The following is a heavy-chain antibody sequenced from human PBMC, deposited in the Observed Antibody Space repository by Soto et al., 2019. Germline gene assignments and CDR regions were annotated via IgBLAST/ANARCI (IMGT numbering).Heavy chain of an antibody. CDR3: AKSKSMYYYDSSGSWFDP. CDR2: ISGSGGST. D-gene: IGHD3-22*01. V-gene: IGHV3-23*01. J-gene: IGHJ5*02. Sequence: GGSLRLSCAASGFTFTRYSMSWVRQAPGKGLEWVSAISGSGGSTYYADSVKGRFTISRDNSKNTLYLQMNSLRAEDTAVYYCAKSKSMYYYDSSGSWFDPWGQGTLVTVSS. CDR1: GFTFTRYS.